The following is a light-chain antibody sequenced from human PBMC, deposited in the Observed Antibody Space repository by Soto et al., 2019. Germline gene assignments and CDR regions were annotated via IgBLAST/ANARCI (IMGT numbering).Light chain of an antibody. CDR1: QTINRW. CDR2: KAS. J-gene: IGKJ1*01. CDR3: QHWS. V-gene: IGKV1-5*03. Sequence: MSQSPATLSASVGDRVTITCRASQTINRWLAWYQQKPGEVPKLLIYKASVLESGVPSRFSGSGSGTEFTLTISRLQPEDVAAYYCQHWSFGQGTKVDIK.